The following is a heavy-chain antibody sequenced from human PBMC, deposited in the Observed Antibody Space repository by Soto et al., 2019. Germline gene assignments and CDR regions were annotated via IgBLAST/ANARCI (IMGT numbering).Heavy chain of an antibody. CDR3: ARVVGARTPHYFYGMDV. V-gene: IGHV1-69*13. J-gene: IGHJ6*02. Sequence: GASVKVSCKASGSTFNTDAIGWVRQAPGQGLEWMGALIPIFGAPTYAQRFQGRLTITADESTRKTYMDLSSLGSEDTAVYYCARVVGARTPHYFYGMDVWGQGTMVTVSS. CDR1: GSTFNTDA. D-gene: IGHD1-26*01. CDR2: LIPIFGAP.